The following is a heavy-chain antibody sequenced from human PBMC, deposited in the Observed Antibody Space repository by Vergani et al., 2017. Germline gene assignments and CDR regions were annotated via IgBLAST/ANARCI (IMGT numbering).Heavy chain of an antibody. J-gene: IGHJ4*02. Sequence: QSQLVQSGDEVKKPGASVKVSCKASGYTFTTFGISWVRLAPGQGLEWMGWISAYNGNTNYAQKFQGRVTMTTDTSTSTAYMELWSLRSDDTAVYFCAXDLGSTGDLSFFDYWGQGTLVTVSS. CDR3: AXDLGSTGDLSFFDY. CDR2: ISAYNGNT. V-gene: IGHV1-18*01. D-gene: IGHD3-16*01. CDR1: GYTFTTFG.